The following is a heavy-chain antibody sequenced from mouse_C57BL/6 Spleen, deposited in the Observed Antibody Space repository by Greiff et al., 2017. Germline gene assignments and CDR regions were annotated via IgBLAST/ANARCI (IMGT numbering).Heavy chain of an antibody. J-gene: IGHJ2*01. CDR3: AIYYDYAYFDY. CDR1: GYTFTDYY. CDR2: INPNNGGT. V-gene: IGHV1-26*01. Sequence: VQLQQSGPELVKPGASVKISCKASGYTFTDYYMNWVKQSHGKSLEWIGDINPNNGGTSYNQKFKGKATLTVDKSSSTAYMELRSLTSEDSAVYYCAIYYDYAYFDYWGQGTTLTVSS. D-gene: IGHD2-4*01.